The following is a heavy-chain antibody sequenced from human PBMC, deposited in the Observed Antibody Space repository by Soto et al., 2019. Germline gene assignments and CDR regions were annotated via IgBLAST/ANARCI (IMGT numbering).Heavy chain of an antibody. CDR3: ARRRGYCSGGSCLYYFDY. D-gene: IGHD2-15*01. Sequence: SETLSLTCTVSGGSISSYYWSWIRQPPGKGLEWIGYIYYSGSTNYNPSLKSRVTISVDTSKNQFSLKLSSVTAADTAVYYCARRRGYCSGGSCLYYFDYWGQGTLVTVSS. J-gene: IGHJ4*02. CDR2: IYYSGST. CDR1: GGSISSYY. V-gene: IGHV4-59*08.